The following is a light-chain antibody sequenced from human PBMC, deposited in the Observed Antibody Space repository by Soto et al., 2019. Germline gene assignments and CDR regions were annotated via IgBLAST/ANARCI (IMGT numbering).Light chain of an antibody. CDR3: HHANSLPLT. Sequence: DIQMTQSPSSVSASVGDRVTNTCRANQGISSWLAWYQQKPGKAPKLLVYAASTLQSWVPSRVRGSGSGTDLTLTISCLQTEEFASYDCHHANSLPLTFGGGTKVEVK. J-gene: IGKJ4*01. CDR1: QGISSW. V-gene: IGKV1-12*01. CDR2: AAS.